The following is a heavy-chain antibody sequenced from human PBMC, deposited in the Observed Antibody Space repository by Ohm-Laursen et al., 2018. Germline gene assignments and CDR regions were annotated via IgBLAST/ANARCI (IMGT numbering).Heavy chain of an antibody. V-gene: IGHV3-9*01. CDR1: GFTFDDYA. Sequence: SLRLSCTASGFTFDDYAIHWVRQAPGKGLEWVSSISWNSGRITYADSVKGRFTISRDNAKNSLSLQMDSLRAEDTALYYCAKGAATVVTSLFDYWGQGTLVTVSS. D-gene: IGHD4-23*01. CDR3: AKGAATVVTSLFDY. CDR2: ISWNSGRI. J-gene: IGHJ4*02.